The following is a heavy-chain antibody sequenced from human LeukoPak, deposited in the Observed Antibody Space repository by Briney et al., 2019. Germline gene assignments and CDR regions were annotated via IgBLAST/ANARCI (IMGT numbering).Heavy chain of an antibody. CDR2: IYYSGST. V-gene: IGHV4-59*08. D-gene: IGHD6-19*01. Sequence: SETLSLTCTVSGGSISSYYWSWIRQPPGKGLEWIGYIYYSGSTNYNPSLKSRVTISVDTSKNQFSLKLSSVTAADTAVYYCARGQYSSQDYWGQGTLVTVSS. CDR3: ARGQYSSQDY. CDR1: GGSISSYY. J-gene: IGHJ4*02.